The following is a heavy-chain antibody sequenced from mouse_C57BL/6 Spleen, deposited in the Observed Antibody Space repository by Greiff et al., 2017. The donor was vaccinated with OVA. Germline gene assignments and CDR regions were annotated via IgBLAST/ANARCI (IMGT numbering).Heavy chain of an antibody. V-gene: IGHV1-22*01. J-gene: IGHJ4*01. CDR3: ARELGKGYYAMDY. Sequence: VQLQQSGPELVKPGASVKMSCKASGYTFTDYNMHWVKQSHGKSLEWIGYINPNNGGTSYNQKFKGKATLTVNKSSSTAYMELRSLTSEDSAVYYCARELGKGYYAMDYWGQGTSVTVSS. CDR2: INPNNGGT. D-gene: IGHD4-1*01. CDR1: GYTFTDYN.